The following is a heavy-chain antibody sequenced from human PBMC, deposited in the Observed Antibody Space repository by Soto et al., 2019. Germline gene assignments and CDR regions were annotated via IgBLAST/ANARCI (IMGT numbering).Heavy chain of an antibody. D-gene: IGHD1-1*01. Sequence: ASVKVSCKASGYTFTGYYMHWVRQAPGQGLEWMGWINPNSGGTNYAQKFQGWVTMTRDTSISTAYMELSRLRSDDTAVYYCARAPLRLSGAFDIWGQGTMVTVSS. J-gene: IGHJ3*02. V-gene: IGHV1-2*04. CDR1: GYTFTGYY. CDR3: ARAPLRLSGAFDI. CDR2: INPNSGGT.